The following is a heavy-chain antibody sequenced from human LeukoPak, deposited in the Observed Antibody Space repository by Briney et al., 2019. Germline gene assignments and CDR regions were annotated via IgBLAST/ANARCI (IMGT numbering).Heavy chain of an antibody. Sequence: SVKVSCKASGGTFYSYAISRVRQAPGQGPEWRGSLIPIFVTSNYAHMLPGRVTITTDQSPHTAHIELHPPRPGDTAVYYCARDNPRTDYDSSGYTPLVDWGQGTLVTVSS. CDR3: ARDNPRTDYDSSGYTPLVD. D-gene: IGHD3-22*01. CDR2: LIPIFVTS. CDR1: GGTFYSYA. V-gene: IGHV1-69*05. J-gene: IGHJ4*02.